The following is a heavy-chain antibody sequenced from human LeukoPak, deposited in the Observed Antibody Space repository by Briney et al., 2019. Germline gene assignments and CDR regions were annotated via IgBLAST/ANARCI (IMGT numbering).Heavy chain of an antibody. CDR2: ISYDGSNK. CDR3: ARGEGATHYFDY. J-gene: IGHJ4*02. Sequence: PGGSLRLSCAASGFTFSSYAMHWVRQAPGKGLEWVAVISYDGSNKYYADSVKGRFTISRDNSKNTLYLQMNSLRAEDTAVYYCARGEGATHYFDYWGQGTLVTVSS. D-gene: IGHD1-26*01. V-gene: IGHV3-30-3*01. CDR1: GFTFSSYA.